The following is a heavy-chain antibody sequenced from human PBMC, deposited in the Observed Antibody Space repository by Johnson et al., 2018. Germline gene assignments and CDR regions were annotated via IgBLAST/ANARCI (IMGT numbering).Heavy chain of an antibody. V-gene: IGHV3-30*18. CDR2: ISYDGSSK. J-gene: IGHJ3*02. CDR3: AKEGVGYPDDFDI. CDR1: GFTFSSCG. D-gene: IGHD3-16*02. Sequence: QVQLVESGGGVVQPGRSLRLSCAASGFTFSSCGMHWVRQAPGKGLEWVAVISYDGSSKYYADSVTGRFTISRDNSKNTLYLQMNSLRVEDTAVYYCAKEGVGYPDDFDIWGQGTMVTVSS.